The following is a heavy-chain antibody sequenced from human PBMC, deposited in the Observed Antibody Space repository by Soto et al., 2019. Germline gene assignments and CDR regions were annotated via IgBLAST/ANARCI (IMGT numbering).Heavy chain of an antibody. V-gene: IGHV3-30*18. CDR1: GFTFSSYG. CDR2: ISYDGRKK. D-gene: IGHD2-15*01. CDR3: AKDEVLVEVVARDYYGMDV. Sequence: QVQLVESGGGVVQPGRSLRLSCVVSGFTFSSYGMHWVRQAPGKGLEWVAVISYDGRKKYYADSVKGRFTISRDNSTNTLYLQMNNLRAEDTAVYYCAKDEVLVEVVARDYYGMDVWGQGTTVTVSS. J-gene: IGHJ6*02.